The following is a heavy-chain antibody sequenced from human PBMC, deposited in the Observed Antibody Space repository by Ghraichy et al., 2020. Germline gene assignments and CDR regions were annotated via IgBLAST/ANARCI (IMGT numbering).Heavy chain of an antibody. CDR3: ARDGEGGATVVTPYWYFDL. CDR1: GGSISSGGYY. J-gene: IGHJ2*01. V-gene: IGHV4-31*03. D-gene: IGHD4-23*01. CDR2: IYYSGST. Sequence: SETLSLTCTVSGGSISSGGYYWSWIRQHPGKGLEWIGYIYYSGSTYYNPSLKSRVTISVDTSKNQFSLKLSSVTAADTAVYYCARDGEGGATVVTPYWYFDLWGRGTLVTVSS.